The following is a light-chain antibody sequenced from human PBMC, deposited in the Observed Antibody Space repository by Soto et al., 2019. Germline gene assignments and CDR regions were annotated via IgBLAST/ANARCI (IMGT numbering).Light chain of an antibody. CDR1: SGDVGAYDF. V-gene: IGLV2-14*01. J-gene: IGLJ3*02. CDR3: ASYTSTSTTVL. Sequence: QSALTQPASVSGSPGQSITISCTGTSGDVGAYDFVSWYQHHPGKAPRLVIYDVSRRPAGASDRFSGSKSGSTASLTISSLQAEDEADYYCASYTSTSTTVLFGGGTKLTVL. CDR2: DVS.